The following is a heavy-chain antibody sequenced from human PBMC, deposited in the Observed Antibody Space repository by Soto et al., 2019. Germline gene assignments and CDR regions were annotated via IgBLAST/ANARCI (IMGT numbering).Heavy chain of an antibody. D-gene: IGHD2-21*02. CDR2: IYYAGTT. J-gene: IGHJ6*02. V-gene: IGHV4-59*02. Sequence: QVQLQESGPGLVKPSETLSLTCTVSGGSVTGYYWSWIRQPPGRGLEWIGYIYYAGTTLYTPSLNSPVTISVDRAKNRFSLTLNSVTAADTAVYYCARPDAVPTLQHGMGVWGQGTTVTVSS. CDR1: GGSVTGYY. CDR3: ARPDAVPTLQHGMGV.